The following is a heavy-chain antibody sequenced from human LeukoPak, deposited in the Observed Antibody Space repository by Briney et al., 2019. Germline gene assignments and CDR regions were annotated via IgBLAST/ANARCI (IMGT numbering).Heavy chain of an antibody. J-gene: IGHJ6*03. V-gene: IGHV4-61*02. CDR1: GGSISSGSYY. CDR2: IYTSGST. CDR3: ARHVSAYSSGLPYYMDV. Sequence: SETLSLTCTVSGGSISSGSYYWSWIRQPAGKGLEWIGRIYTSGSTNYNPSLKSRVTISVDTSKNQFSLRLSSVTAADTAVYYCARHVSAYSSGLPYYMDVWGKGTTVTVSS. D-gene: IGHD6-19*01.